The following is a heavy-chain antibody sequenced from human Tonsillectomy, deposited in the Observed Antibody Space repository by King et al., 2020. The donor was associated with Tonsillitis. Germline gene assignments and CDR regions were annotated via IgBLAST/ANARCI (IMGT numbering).Heavy chain of an antibody. D-gene: IGHD6-19*01. J-gene: IGHJ3*02. V-gene: IGHV5-51*01. CDR2: IYPGDSDS. CDR3: ARAGDSSGWYGWRAFDI. CDR1: GYSFSTYW. Sequence: QLVQSGAEVKKPGESLKISCKGSGYSFSTYWIGWVRQMPGKGLEWMGIIYPGDSDSRYSPSFQGQVTISADKSISTAYLQWSSLKASDTAMYYCARAGDSSGWYGWRAFDIWGQGTMVTVSS.